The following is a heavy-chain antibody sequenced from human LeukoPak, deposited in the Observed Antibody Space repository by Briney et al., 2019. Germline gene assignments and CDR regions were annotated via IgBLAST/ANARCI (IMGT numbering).Heavy chain of an antibody. J-gene: IGHJ4*02. Sequence: SETLSLTCTVSGGSISGYYWSWIRQPPGRGLEWVGYISYSGSTNYDPSLNSRVTISVDTSKNQFSLKLSSVTAADTAIYYCARDGRAGSLFAYWGQGTLVTVSS. D-gene: IGHD6-19*01. V-gene: IGHV4-59*01. CDR2: ISYSGST. CDR1: GGSISGYY. CDR3: ARDGRAGSLFAY.